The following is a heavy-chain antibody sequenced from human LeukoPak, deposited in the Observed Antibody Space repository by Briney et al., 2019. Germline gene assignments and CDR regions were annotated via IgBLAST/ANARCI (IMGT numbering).Heavy chain of an antibody. Sequence: SETLSLTCTVSGGSISGYYWSWIRQPPGMGLEWIGYIYYSGSTSYNPSLKSRVTMSVDTSKNRFSLKLSSVTAADTAVYYCARDRWDYDSSGYYFDYWGQGTLVTVSS. CDR2: IYYSGST. CDR3: ARDRWDYDSSGYYFDY. CDR1: GGSISGYY. D-gene: IGHD3-22*01. J-gene: IGHJ4*02. V-gene: IGHV4-59*01.